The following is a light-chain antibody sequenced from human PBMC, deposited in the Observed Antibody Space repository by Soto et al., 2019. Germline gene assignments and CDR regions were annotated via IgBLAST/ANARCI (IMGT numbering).Light chain of an antibody. V-gene: IGKV3-20*01. J-gene: IGKJ2*03. CDR1: QTVAGTY. Sequence: EIVLTQSPGTLSLSPGERATLSCRASQTVAGTYLAWYQQKPGQAPSLLIYAASSRATGIPDRFSGSGSATDFTLTISILEPEDFAVYYCQQYGTSPPRYSFGQGTKLEIK. CDR2: AAS. CDR3: QQYGTSPPRYS.